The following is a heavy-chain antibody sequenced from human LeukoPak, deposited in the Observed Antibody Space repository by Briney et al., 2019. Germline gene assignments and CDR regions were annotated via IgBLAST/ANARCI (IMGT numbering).Heavy chain of an antibody. Sequence: PSETLSLTCTVSGGSISSGDYYWSWIRQPPGKGLEGIGYIYYSGSTYYNPSLKSRVTISVDTSKNQFSLKLSSVTAADTAVYYCARVESEIAPSHPYNWFDPWGQGTLVTVSS. CDR1: GGSISSGDYY. CDR2: IYYSGST. D-gene: IGHD6-13*01. CDR3: ARVESEIAPSHPYNWFDP. V-gene: IGHV4-30-4*01. J-gene: IGHJ5*02.